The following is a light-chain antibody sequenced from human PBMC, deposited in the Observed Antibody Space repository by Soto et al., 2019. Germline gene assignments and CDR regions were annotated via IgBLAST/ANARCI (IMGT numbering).Light chain of an antibody. J-gene: IGLJ2*01. CDR2: GVS. Sequence: QSALTQPASVSGSPGQSITISCTGTSSDIGAYNFVSWYQHHPGKAPKLMISGVSNRPSGVSNRFSGSKSGDTASLTISGLQAEDEADHYCSSYTTDNTMVFGGGTKLTVL. V-gene: IGLV2-14*01. CDR1: SSDIGAYNF. CDR3: SSYTTDNTMV.